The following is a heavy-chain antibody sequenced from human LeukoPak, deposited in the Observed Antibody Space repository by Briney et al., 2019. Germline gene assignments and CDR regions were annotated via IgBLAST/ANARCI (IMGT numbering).Heavy chain of an antibody. CDR3: ASYSSSWYYFDY. CDR2: IWYDGSNK. D-gene: IGHD6-13*01. CDR1: GFTFSSYG. J-gene: IGHJ4*02. Sequence: GGSRRLSCAASGFTFSSYGMHWVSQAPGKGLEWVAVIWYDGSNKYYADSVKGRFTISRDNSKNTLYLQMNSLRAEDTAVYYCASYSSSWYYFDYWGQGTLVTVSS. V-gene: IGHV3-33*01.